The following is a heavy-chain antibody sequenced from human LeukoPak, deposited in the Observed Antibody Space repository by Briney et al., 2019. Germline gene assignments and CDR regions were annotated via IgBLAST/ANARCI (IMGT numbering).Heavy chain of an antibody. Sequence: GASVKVSCKASGYTFTSYGISWVRQAPGQGLEWMGWISAYNGNTNYAQKLQGRVTMTIDTSTSTAYMELRSLRSDDTAVYYCARDWVSCSGGSCYSYYYYYGMDVWGQGTTVTVSS. V-gene: IGHV1-18*01. CDR1: GYTFTSYG. CDR2: ISAYNGNT. J-gene: IGHJ6*02. CDR3: ARDWVSCSGGSCYSYYYYYGMDV. D-gene: IGHD2-15*01.